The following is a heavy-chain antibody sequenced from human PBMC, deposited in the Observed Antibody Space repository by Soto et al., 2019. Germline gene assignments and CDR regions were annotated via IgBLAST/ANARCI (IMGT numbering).Heavy chain of an antibody. CDR3: AKRSSSSTFDY. D-gene: IGHD6-6*01. CDR1: GNTLWRHS. CDR2: ISGSDDST. J-gene: IGHJ4*02. V-gene: IGHV3-23*01. Sequence: GGSPRPSCAVSGNTLWRHSLSWGRQAPGKGLEWVSVISGSDDSTYYADSVKGRFTISRDNSKNTLYLQMNSLRAEDTAVYYCAKRSSSSTFDYWGQGTLVTVSS.